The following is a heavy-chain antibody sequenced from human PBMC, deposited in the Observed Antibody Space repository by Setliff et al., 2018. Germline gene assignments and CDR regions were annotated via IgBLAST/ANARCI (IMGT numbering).Heavy chain of an antibody. CDR2: IHYSGSP. Sequence: PSETLSLTCTVSGGSNSSYYWNWIRQPPGKGLEWIGYIHYSGSPNYHPSLKSRVSTSVDTSQNQISLKLSSVTAADTAVYYCARTMYSSSWYGAFDIWGQGTMVTV. CDR1: GGSNSSYY. J-gene: IGHJ3*02. V-gene: IGHV4-59*01. CDR3: ARTMYSSSWYGAFDI. D-gene: IGHD6-13*01.